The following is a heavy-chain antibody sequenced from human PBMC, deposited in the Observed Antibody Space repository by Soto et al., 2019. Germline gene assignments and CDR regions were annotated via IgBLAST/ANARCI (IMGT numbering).Heavy chain of an antibody. Sequence: GGSLRLSCAASGFTFSSYGMHWVRQAPGKGLEWVAVIWYDGSNKYYADSVKGRFTISRDNSKNTLYLQMNSLRAEDTAVYYCARDMAGPGVFDYWGQGTLVTVSS. CDR3: ARDMAGPGVFDY. D-gene: IGHD2-8*01. V-gene: IGHV3-33*01. CDR1: GFTFSSYG. J-gene: IGHJ4*02. CDR2: IWYDGSNK.